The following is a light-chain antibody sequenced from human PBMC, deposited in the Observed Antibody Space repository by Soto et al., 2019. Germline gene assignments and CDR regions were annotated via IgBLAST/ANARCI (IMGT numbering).Light chain of an antibody. Sequence: EIVLTQSPGTLSLSPGERATLSCRASQSLSTNSLAWYQQKPGQTPRLLIYAASTRDTDIPDRFNGSGSGTAVALTISRLEPEDFALYYCQQYDASPLTFGPGTKVDIK. CDR1: QSLSTNS. CDR3: QQYDASPLT. CDR2: AAS. J-gene: IGKJ3*01. V-gene: IGKV3-20*01.